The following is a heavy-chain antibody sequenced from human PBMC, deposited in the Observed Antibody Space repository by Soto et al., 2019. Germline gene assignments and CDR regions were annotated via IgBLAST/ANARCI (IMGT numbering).Heavy chain of an antibody. CDR3: ARSFDSSSTYGMDV. D-gene: IGHD6-13*01. CDR2: IDPSDSYT. J-gene: IGHJ6*02. V-gene: IGHV5-10-1*01. CDR1: GYTFTTYW. Sequence: GESLKISCKGSGYTFTTYWINWVRQMPGKGLEWMGRIDPSDSYTKYSPSFQGHVITSADKSISTAYLHWSSLKASDTAIYYCARSFDSSSTYGMDVWGQGTTVTVSS.